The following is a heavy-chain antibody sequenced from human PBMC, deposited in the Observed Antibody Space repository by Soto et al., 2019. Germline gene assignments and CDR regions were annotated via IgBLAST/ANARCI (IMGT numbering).Heavy chain of an antibody. Sequence: ASVKVSCKASGGTFSSYAISWVRQAPGQGLEWMGGIIPIFGTANYAQKFQGRVTITADESTSTAYMELSSLRSEDTAVYYCARDGDYDILTGYPSTYYYYGMDVWGQGTTVTVSS. J-gene: IGHJ6*02. D-gene: IGHD3-9*01. V-gene: IGHV1-69*13. CDR1: GGTFSSYA. CDR3: ARDGDYDILTGYPSTYYYYGMDV. CDR2: IIPIFGTA.